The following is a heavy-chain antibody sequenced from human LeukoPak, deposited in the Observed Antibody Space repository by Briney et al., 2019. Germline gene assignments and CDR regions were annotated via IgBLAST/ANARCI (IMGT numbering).Heavy chain of an antibody. CDR1: GYTFTSYD. CDR3: ASVSPMYYDYVWGSYRYWYFDY. Sequence: PWASVKVSCKASGYTFTSYDINWVRQATGQGLEWMGWMNPNSGNTGYAQKFQGRVTMTRNTSISTAYMELSSLRSEDTAVYYCASVSPMYYDYVWGSYRYWYFDYWGQGTLVTVSS. J-gene: IGHJ4*02. D-gene: IGHD3-16*02. V-gene: IGHV1-8*01. CDR2: MNPNSGNT.